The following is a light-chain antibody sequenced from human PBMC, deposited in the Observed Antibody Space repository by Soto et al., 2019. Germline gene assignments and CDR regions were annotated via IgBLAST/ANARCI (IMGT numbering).Light chain of an antibody. Sequence: QSVLTQPASVSGSPGQSITISCTGTSSDVGAYDFVSWYQQHPGKAPKLMIYDVSTRPSGVSDRFSASKSGNTASLTISGLQAEDEADYYCSAYTSSGTVVFRGGTKLTVL. CDR1: SSDVGAYDF. J-gene: IGLJ2*01. V-gene: IGLV2-14*01. CDR3: SAYTSSGTVV. CDR2: DVS.